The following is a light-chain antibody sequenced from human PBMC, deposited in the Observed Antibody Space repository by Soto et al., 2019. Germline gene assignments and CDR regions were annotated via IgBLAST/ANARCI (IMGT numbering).Light chain of an antibody. Sequence: QSVLTQPLSVSGAPGQRVTISCTGSSXNIGAGYDVHWYQQLPGTAPKLLIYGNSNRPSGVPDRFSGSKSGTSASLAITGLQAEDEADYYCQSYDRSLSGFYVFGTGTKVNLL. CDR1: SXNIGAGYD. CDR2: GNS. J-gene: IGLJ1*01. CDR3: QSYDRSLSGFYV. V-gene: IGLV1-40*01.